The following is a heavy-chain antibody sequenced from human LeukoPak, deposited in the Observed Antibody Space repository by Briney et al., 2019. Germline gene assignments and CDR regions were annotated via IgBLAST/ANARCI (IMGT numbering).Heavy chain of an antibody. Sequence: GRSLRLSCAASGFTFSSYAMHWVRQAPGKGLEWVAIISYDGSNKYYADSVKGRFTISRDNSKNTLYLQMNSLRAEDTAVYYCARDGIAVAENYFDYWGQGTLVTVSS. CDR3: ARDGIAVAENYFDY. CDR1: GFTFSSYA. V-gene: IGHV3-30-3*01. D-gene: IGHD6-19*01. J-gene: IGHJ4*02. CDR2: ISYDGSNK.